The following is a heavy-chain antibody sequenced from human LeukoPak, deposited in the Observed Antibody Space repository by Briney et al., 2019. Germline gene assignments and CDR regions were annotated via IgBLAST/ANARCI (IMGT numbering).Heavy chain of an antibody. CDR3: ARGLITIFGVVTGANWFDP. D-gene: IGHD3-3*01. J-gene: IGHJ5*02. Sequence: SQTLSLTCAISGNSVSSNSAAWNWIGQSPSRGLEWLGRTYYRSKWYDDYAVSVKSRITINPDTSKNQFSLQLNSVTPEDTAVYYCARGLITIFGVVTGANWFDPWGRGTLVTVSS. V-gene: IGHV6-1*01. CDR2: TYYRSKWYD. CDR1: GNSVSSNSAA.